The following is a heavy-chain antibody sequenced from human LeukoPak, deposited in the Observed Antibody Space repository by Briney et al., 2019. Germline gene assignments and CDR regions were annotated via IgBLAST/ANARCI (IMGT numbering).Heavy chain of an antibody. V-gene: IGHV1-69*01. CDR3: ARPRIAGATGGWYFDY. J-gene: IGHJ4*02. D-gene: IGHD1-26*01. Sequence: SVKVSCKASGGSFSNYAVSWMRQAPGQGLEWMGGIIPMFGSAKYAEKFQGRVTITADESTNSAYMELSSLRSEDTAVYYCARPRIAGATGGWYFDYWGQGTLVTVSS. CDR2: IIPMFGSA. CDR1: GGSFSNYA.